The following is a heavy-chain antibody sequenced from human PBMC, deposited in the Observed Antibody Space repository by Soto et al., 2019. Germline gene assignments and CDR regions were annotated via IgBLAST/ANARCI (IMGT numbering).Heavy chain of an antibody. J-gene: IGHJ4*02. V-gene: IGHV3-33*01. CDR2: IWYDGSNK. CDR3: ARDNIVVVPAAASPLFDY. Sequence: GGSLRLSCAASGFTFSSYGMHWVRQAPGKGLEWVAVIWYDGSNKYYADSVKGRFTISRDNSKNTLYLQMNSLRAEDTAVYYCARDNIVVVPAAASPLFDYWGQGTLVTVSS. D-gene: IGHD2-2*01. CDR1: GFTFSSYG.